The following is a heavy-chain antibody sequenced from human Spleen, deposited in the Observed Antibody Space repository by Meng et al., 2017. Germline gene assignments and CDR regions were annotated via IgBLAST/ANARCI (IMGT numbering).Heavy chain of an antibody. CDR2: INHSGST. CDR1: GGSFSGYY. Sequence: QGQLQQWGAGLLKPSETRSLTCAVYGGSFSGYYWSWIRQPPGKGLEWIGEINHSGSTNYNPSLKSRVTISVDTSKNQFSLKLSSVTAADTAVYYCARRTYYDFWSGYYKTFDPWGQGTLVTVSS. CDR3: ARRTYYDFWSGYYKTFDP. D-gene: IGHD3-3*01. J-gene: IGHJ5*02. V-gene: IGHV4-34*01.